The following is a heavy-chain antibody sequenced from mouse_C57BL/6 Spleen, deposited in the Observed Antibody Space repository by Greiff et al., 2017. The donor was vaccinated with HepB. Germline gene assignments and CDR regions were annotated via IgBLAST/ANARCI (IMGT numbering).Heavy chain of an antibody. CDR2: IYPGDGDT. CDR1: GYAFSSSW. CDR3: ARAYYFDY. Sequence: QVQLKESGPELVKPGASVKISCKASGYAFSSSWMNWVKQRPGKGLEWIGRIYPGDGDTNYNGKFKGKATLTADKSSSTAYMQLSSLTSEDSAVYFCARAYYFDYWGQGTTLTVSS. J-gene: IGHJ2*01. V-gene: IGHV1-82*01.